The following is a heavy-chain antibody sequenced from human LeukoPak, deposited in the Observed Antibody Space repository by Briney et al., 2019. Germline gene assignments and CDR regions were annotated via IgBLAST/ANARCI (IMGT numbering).Heavy chain of an antibody. V-gene: IGHV4-59*01. CDR2: IHYSGST. D-gene: IGHD3-10*01. CDR1: GDSISRYY. CDR3: ARNYASGNYFDFYYYNMDV. J-gene: IGHJ6*02. Sequence: SQTLSLTCTVSGDSISRYYWSWIRQPPGKGLEWIGYIHYSGSTNNNPSLKSRLTISIDTSKNQFSLKLSSVTAADTAVYYCARNYASGNYFDFYYYNMDVWGQGTTVTVSS.